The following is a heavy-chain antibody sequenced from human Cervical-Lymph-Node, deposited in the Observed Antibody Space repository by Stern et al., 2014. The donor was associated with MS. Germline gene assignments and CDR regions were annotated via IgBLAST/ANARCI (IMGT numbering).Heavy chain of an antibody. V-gene: IGHV1-69*01. CDR2: IIPLFGTA. CDR1: GGTFSSYA. J-gene: IGHJ6*02. CDR3: ARSSPYSSGWYHYYYGMDV. D-gene: IGHD6-19*01. Sequence: VQLVESGAGVKKPGSSVKVSCKASGGTFSSYAISWVRQPPGQGLEWLGGIIPLFGTATYAQKFQGRVTITADESTSTAYMELSSLRSEDTAVYYCARSSPYSSGWYHYYYGMDVWGQGTTVTVSS.